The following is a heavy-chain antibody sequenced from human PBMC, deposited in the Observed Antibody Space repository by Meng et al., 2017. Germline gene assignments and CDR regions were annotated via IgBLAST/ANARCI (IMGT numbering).Heavy chain of an antibody. CDR2: IIPIFGTA. CDR3: ASLTGWFDP. J-gene: IGHJ5*02. V-gene: IGHV1-69*06. Sequence: QWKRGQSGAEVKKPGSSVKVACKAAGGTFSSYAISWVRQAPGQGLEWMGGIIPIFGTANYAQKFQGRVTITADKSTSTADMELSSLRSEDTAVYYCASLTGWFDPWGQGTLVTVSS. CDR1: GGTFSSYA. D-gene: IGHD3-10*01.